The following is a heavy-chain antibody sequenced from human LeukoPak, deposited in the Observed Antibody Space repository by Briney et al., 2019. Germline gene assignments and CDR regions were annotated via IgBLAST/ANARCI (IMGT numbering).Heavy chain of an antibody. Sequence: GSLRLSCAASGFTFSSYAMSWVRQAPGKGLEWVPAFRGSGGSTYYADSVKGRFTISRDNSKNTLYLQMNSLRAEDTAVYYCAKDREEYYYDSSGYSDYWGQGTLVTVSS. D-gene: IGHD3-22*01. CDR3: AKDREEYYYDSSGYSDY. CDR2: FRGSGGST. J-gene: IGHJ4*02. V-gene: IGHV3-23*01. CDR1: GFTFSSYA.